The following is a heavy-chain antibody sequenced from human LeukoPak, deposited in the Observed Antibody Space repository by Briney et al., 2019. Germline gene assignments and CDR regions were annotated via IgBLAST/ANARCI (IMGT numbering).Heavy chain of an antibody. J-gene: IGHJ4*02. CDR3: ARETLGDLASAMVTAHFDY. Sequence: QSGGSLRLSCAASGFTFSSHAIHWIRQAPGKGLEFPAVCGDGLSTFYANSVRGRFTISRDNSKNTVYLHMGSLRPEDMGVYYCARETLGDLASAMVTAHFDYWGQGVLVAVSS. CDR1: GFTFSSHA. V-gene: IGHV3-64*01. D-gene: IGHD5-18*01. CDR2: VCGDGLST.